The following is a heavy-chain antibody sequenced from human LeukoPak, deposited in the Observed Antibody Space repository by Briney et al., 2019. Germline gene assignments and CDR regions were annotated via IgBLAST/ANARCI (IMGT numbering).Heavy chain of an antibody. CDR3: ARDRGYSGYEIPFDY. D-gene: IGHD5-12*01. J-gene: IGHJ4*02. CDR2: ISSSSSYI. Sequence: GGSLRLSCAASGFTFSSYSMNWVRQAPGKGLEWVSSISSSSSYICYADSVKGRFTISRDNAKNSLYLQMNSLRAEDTAVYYCARDRGYSGYEIPFDYWGQGTLVTVSS. CDR1: GFTFSSYS. V-gene: IGHV3-21*01.